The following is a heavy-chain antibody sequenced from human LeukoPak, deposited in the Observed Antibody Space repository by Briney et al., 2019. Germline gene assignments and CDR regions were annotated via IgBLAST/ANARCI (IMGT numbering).Heavy chain of an antibody. Sequence: SETLSLTCAVYGGSFSGYYWSWIRQPSGKGLEWIGEINHSGSTNYNPSLKSRVTISVDTSKNQFSLKLSSVTAADTAVYYCARGSGYYNYYYYYGMDVWGQGTTVTVSS. D-gene: IGHD3-3*01. J-gene: IGHJ6*02. CDR1: GGSFSGYY. CDR3: ARGSGYYNYYYYYGMDV. V-gene: IGHV4-34*01. CDR2: INHSGST.